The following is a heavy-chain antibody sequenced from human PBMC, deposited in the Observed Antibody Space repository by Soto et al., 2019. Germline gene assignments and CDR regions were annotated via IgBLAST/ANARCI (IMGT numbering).Heavy chain of an antibody. CDR2: ISYDGSNK. D-gene: IGHD6-13*01. V-gene: IGHV3-30-3*01. Sequence: GGSLRLSCAASGFTFSSYAMHWVRQAPGKGLEWVAVISYDGSNKYYADSVKGRFTISRDNSKNTLYLQMNSLRAEDTAVYYCARDPGPEGSSNIDYWGQGTLVTVSS. CDR3: ARDPGPEGSSNIDY. J-gene: IGHJ4*02. CDR1: GFTFSSYA.